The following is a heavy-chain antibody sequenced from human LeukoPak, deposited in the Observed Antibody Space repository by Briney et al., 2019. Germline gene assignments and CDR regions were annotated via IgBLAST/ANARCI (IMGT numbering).Heavy chain of an antibody. D-gene: IGHD3-10*01. CDR3: ARSGLWFGEDWFDP. CDR2: IYTSGST. CDR1: GGSISSGSYY. V-gene: IGHV4-61*02. J-gene: IGHJ5*02. Sequence: SETLSLTCTVSGGSISSGSYYWSWIRQPAGKGLEWIGRIYTSGSTNYNPSLKSRVTISVDTSKNQFSLKLSSVTAADTAVYYCARSGLWFGEDWFDPWGQGTLVTVSS.